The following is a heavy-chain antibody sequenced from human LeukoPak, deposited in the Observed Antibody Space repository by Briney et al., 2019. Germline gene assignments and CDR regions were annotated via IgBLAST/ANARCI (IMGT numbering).Heavy chain of an antibody. CDR2: IYSGGST. CDR3: ARTYYYDSSGSYAFDI. D-gene: IGHD3-22*01. V-gene: IGHV3-53*01. CDR1: GITFSNYD. J-gene: IGHJ3*02. Sequence: PGGSLRLSCAASGITFSNYDMSWVRQAPGKGLEWVSVIYSGGSTYYADSVKGRFTISRDNSKNTLYLQMNSLRAEDTAVYYCARTYYYDSSGSYAFDIWGQGTMVTVSS.